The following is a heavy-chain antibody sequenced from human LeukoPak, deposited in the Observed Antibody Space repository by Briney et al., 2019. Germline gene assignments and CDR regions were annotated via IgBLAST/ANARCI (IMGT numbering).Heavy chain of an antibody. V-gene: IGHV1-2*02. CDR1: GYNLTGYY. CDR2: INPNSGGT. J-gene: IGHJ4*02. D-gene: IGHD2-15*01. Sequence: ATVKVSCKASGYNLTGYYMHWVRQAPGQGLEWMGWINPNSGGTNYAQKFQGRVTMTRDTSISTAYMELSRLRSDDTAVYYCAKAPFCSGGSCYKTFDYWGQGTLVTVSS. CDR3: AKAPFCSGGSCYKTFDY.